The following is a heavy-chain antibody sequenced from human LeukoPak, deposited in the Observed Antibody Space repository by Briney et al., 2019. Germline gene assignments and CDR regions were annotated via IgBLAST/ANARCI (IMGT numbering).Heavy chain of an antibody. D-gene: IGHD1-1*01. CDR3: ARDRLQLQS. Sequence: KPSETLSLTCTVSGGSISSSSYYWGWIRQPPGKGLEWIGSIYYSGSTYYNPSLKSRVAVSVDTSKNQFSLKLSSVTAADTAVYYCARDRLQLQSWGQGTLVTVSS. J-gene: IGHJ5*02. V-gene: IGHV4-39*07. CDR2: IYYSGST. CDR1: GGSISSSSYY.